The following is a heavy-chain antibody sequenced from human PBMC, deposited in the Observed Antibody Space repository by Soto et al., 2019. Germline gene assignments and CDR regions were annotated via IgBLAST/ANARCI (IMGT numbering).Heavy chain of an antibody. D-gene: IGHD3-10*02. Sequence: SESLDIASAACCGNSGGRGCRRSWIRQPPGKGLEWIGYIYDSGTTMYNSSLKSRVAMSEDTSKNQFSLKLSSVTAADTAVYYCARGGCSSCWFAPWGQGILVTVSS. CDR1: CGNSGGRGCR. CDR2: IYDSGTT. J-gene: IGHJ5*02. CDR3: ARGGCSSCWFAP. V-gene: IGHV4-61*08.